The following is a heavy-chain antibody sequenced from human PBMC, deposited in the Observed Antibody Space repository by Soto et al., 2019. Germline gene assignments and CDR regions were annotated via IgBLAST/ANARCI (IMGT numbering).Heavy chain of an antibody. CDR2: IIPIFGTA. CDR1: GGTFSSYA. CDR3: AIEIGAAKYFDY. V-gene: IGHV1-69*01. Sequence: QVQLVQSGAEVKKPGSSVKVSCKASGGTFSSYAISWVRQAPGQGLEWMGGIIPIFGTANYAQKFQGRVTITADETTSEAYMELSSLNTEDTAVYYCAIEIGAAKYFDYWGQGTLVTVSS. J-gene: IGHJ4*02. D-gene: IGHD1-26*01.